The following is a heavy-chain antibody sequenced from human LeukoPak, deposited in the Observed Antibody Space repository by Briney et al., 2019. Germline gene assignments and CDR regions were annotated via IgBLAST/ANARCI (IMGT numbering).Heavy chain of an antibody. J-gene: IGHJ6*03. Sequence: PEGSLRLSCAASGFSVSTYYMDWVRQAPGKGLEWISVIYSDGNTQYADAVTGRFTISRNDSKNTLYLQMNSLKAEDTAVYYCARARSRCTYGVCRSDYYTYMDVWGKGSTVTVPS. D-gene: IGHD2-8*01. V-gene: IGHV3-66*02. CDR1: GFSVSTYY. CDR3: ARARSRCTYGVCRSDYYTYMDV. CDR2: IYSDGNT.